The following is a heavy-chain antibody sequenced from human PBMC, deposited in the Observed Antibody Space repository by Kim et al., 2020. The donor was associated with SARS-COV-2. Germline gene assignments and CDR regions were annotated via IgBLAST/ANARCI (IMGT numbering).Heavy chain of an antibody. D-gene: IGHD6-13*01. CDR3: ARDYATAAAGPGDAFDI. CDR1: GFTFSSYS. J-gene: IGHJ3*02. CDR2: ISSSSSYI. Sequence: GGSLRLSCAASGFTFSSYSMNWVRQAPGKGLEWVSSISSSSSYIYYADSVKGRFTISRDNAKNSLYLQMNSLRAEDTAVYYCARDYATAAAGPGDAFDIWGQGTMVTVSS. V-gene: IGHV3-21*01.